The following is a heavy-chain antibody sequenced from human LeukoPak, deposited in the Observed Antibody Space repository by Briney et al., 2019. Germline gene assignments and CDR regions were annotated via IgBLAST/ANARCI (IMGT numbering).Heavy chain of an antibody. Sequence: SETLSLTCTVSGDSIKSYYWSWVRQPPGKGLEWIGYIYYSGSTNYSPSLKSRVTISLDTSKNHFSLKLSSVTAADTAVYYCASGVVVPAAFMDVWGKGTTVTVSS. D-gene: IGHD2-2*01. CDR2: IYYSGST. V-gene: IGHV4-59*01. CDR3: ASGVVVPAAFMDV. CDR1: GDSIKSYY. J-gene: IGHJ6*03.